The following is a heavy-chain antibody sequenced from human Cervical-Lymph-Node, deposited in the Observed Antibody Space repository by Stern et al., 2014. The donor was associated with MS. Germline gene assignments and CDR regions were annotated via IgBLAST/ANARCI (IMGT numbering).Heavy chain of an antibody. J-gene: IGHJ4*02. CDR3: ARTPEFWSYYFDY. CDR2: IWYDGSNK. CDR1: GFTFSSYG. V-gene: IGHV3-33*01. D-gene: IGHD3-3*01. Sequence: VHLEESGGGVVQPGRSLRLSCAASGFTFSSYGMHWGRQAPGKGLEWVAVIWYDGSNKYYADSVKGRFAISRDNSKNTLYLQMNSLRAEDTAVYYCARTPEFWSYYFDYWGQGTLVTVSS.